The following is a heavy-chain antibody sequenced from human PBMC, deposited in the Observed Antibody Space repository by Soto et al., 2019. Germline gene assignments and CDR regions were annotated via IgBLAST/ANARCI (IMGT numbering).Heavy chain of an antibody. J-gene: IGHJ4*02. CDR1: GGSISSSSYY. D-gene: IGHD3-9*01. Sequence: SETLSLTCTVSGGSISSSSYYWGWIRRPPGKGLEWIGSIYYSGSTYYNPSLKSRVTISVDTSKNQFSLKLSSVTAADTAVYYCASSGAYYDILTGSYYFDYWGQGTLVTVSS. CDR2: IYYSGST. V-gene: IGHV4-39*01. CDR3: ASSGAYYDILTGSYYFDY.